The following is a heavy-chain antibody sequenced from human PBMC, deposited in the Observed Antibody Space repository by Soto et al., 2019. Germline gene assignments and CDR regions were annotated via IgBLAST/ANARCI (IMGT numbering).Heavy chain of an antibody. V-gene: IGHV4-59*01. Sequence: TWDTLSLTCPVAGVSISSYYLSLLRTPPGKGLEWIGYIYYSWSTNYNPSLKSRVTISVDTSKNQCSLKLSSVTAADTAVYYCARSTTGGYCSSTSCYTTFWFDPWGQGTLVNVSA. D-gene: IGHD2-2*02. J-gene: IGHJ5*02. CDR3: ARSTTGGYCSSTSCYTTFWFDP. CDR1: GVSISSYY. CDR2: IYYSWST.